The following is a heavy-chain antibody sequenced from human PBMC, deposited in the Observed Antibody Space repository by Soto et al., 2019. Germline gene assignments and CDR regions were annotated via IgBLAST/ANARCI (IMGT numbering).Heavy chain of an antibody. CDR1: GHTFTGDY. Sequence: ASVKVSCKTSGHTFTGDYLHWVRQAPGQGLEWMGWINPNSGATNFAQKFQGRVTMTRDMSISTAYMELSRLRSDDTAVYYCAKEIGAFDTWGQGTMVTVSS. CDR3: AKEIGAFDT. J-gene: IGHJ3*02. V-gene: IGHV1-2*02. D-gene: IGHD2-21*01. CDR2: INPNSGAT.